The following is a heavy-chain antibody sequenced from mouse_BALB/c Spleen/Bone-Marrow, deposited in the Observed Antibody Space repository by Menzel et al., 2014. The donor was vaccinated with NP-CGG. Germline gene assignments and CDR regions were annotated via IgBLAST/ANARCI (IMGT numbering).Heavy chain of an antibody. CDR1: GISIXTGNYR. Sequence: DVKLVESGPGLVKPSQTVSLTCTVTGISIXTGNYRWSWIRQFPGNKLERIGYIYYSGTITYNPSLTSRTTITRDTSXNQFFLEMNSLTAEDTATYYCARGAMITTGYFDYWGQGTTLTVSS. CDR3: ARGAMITTGYFDY. V-gene: IGHV3-5*02. J-gene: IGHJ2*01. D-gene: IGHD2-4*01. CDR2: IYYSGTI.